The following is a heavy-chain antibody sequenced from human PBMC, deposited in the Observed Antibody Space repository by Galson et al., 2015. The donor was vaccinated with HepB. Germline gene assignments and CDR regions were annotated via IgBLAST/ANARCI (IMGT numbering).Heavy chain of an antibody. V-gene: IGHV3-7*03. Sequence: SLRLSCAASGFTFSSYWMSWVRQAPGKGLEWVANIKQDGSEKYYVDSVKGRFTISRDNAKNSLYLQMNSLRAEDTAAYYCARVASGWYYFDYWGQGTLVTVSS. CDR1: GFTFSSYW. CDR2: IKQDGSEK. CDR3: ARVASGWYYFDY. J-gene: IGHJ4*02. D-gene: IGHD6-19*01.